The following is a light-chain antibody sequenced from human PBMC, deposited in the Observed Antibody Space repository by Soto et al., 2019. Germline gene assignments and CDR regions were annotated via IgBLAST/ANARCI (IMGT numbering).Light chain of an antibody. J-gene: IGKJ2*02. CDR2: AAS. V-gene: IGKV1-39*01. CDR1: QSITFY. Sequence: DIQMTQSPSSLSASVGGRVTITCRASQSITFYLNWYQQKPGKAPKLLISAASSLQTGVPSRFSGSGSGTHFTLTISSLQPEDFATYYCQQSYSTPCTFGQGTKLEIK. CDR3: QQSYSTPCT.